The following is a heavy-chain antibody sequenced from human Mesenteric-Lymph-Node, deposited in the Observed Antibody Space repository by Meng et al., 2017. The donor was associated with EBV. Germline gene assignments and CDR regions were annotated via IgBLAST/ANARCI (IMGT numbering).Heavy chain of an antibody. CDR2: IYHRGNN. Sequence: QMQLQDSVAGLVEPSGTLSLICSVSGGSIRTTNWWSWVRQSPGKGLEWIGEIYHRGNNNYNPSLMSRAAISADTSKNQFSLKLNSVTTADTAVYYCARAGGLTGFPHGAFDLWSPGTLVTVSS. CDR3: ARAGGLTGFPHGAFDL. V-gene: IGHV4-4*02. CDR1: GGSIRTTNW. J-gene: IGHJ4*02. D-gene: IGHD3-9*01.